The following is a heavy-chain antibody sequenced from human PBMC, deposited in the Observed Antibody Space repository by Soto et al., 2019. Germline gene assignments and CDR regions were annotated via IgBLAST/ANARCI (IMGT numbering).Heavy chain of an antibody. D-gene: IGHD3-16*02. CDR2: ISSSGSTI. CDR3: ARDRLGRDYDYIWGSYRHLPGAFDL. Sequence: GGSLRLSCAASGFSFSDYYMSWIRQAPGKGLEWISYISSSGSTIFYADSVKGRFTISRDNAKKSLYLQMNSLTAEDTAVFYCARDRLGRDYDYIWGSYRHLPGAFDLWGQGTTVTVSS. V-gene: IGHV3-11*01. J-gene: IGHJ3*01. CDR1: GFSFSDYY.